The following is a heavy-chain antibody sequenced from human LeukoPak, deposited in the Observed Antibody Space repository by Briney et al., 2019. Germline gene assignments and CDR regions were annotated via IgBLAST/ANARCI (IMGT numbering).Heavy chain of an antibody. CDR2: IIPILGIA. V-gene: IGHV1-69*04. CDR1: GYTFTGYY. Sequence: ASVKVSCKASGYTFTGYYMHWVRQAPGQGLEWMGRIIPILGIANYAQKFQGRVTITADKSTSTAYMELSSLRSEDTAVYYCARDRGGTVVTPTHYMDVWGKGTTVTVSS. D-gene: IGHD4-23*01. J-gene: IGHJ6*03. CDR3: ARDRGGTVVTPTHYMDV.